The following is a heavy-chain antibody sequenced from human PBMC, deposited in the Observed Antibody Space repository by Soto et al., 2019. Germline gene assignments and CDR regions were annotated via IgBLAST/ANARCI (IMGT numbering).Heavy chain of an antibody. V-gene: IGHV5-51*01. D-gene: IGHD1-26*01. J-gene: IGHJ3*02. CDR3: ARRRDGGSYNAFDI. Sequence: PGESLKISCKGSGYTFSNYWIDWVRQMPGKSLEWMGIIYPGDSDTRYSPSFQGQVTISVDKSITTAYLQWSSLKASVTAMYYCARRRDGGSYNAFDIWGQGTMVTVSS. CDR2: IYPGDSDT. CDR1: GYTFSNYW.